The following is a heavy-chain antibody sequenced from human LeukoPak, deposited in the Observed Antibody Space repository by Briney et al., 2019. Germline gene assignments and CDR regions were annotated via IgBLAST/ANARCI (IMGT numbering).Heavy chain of an antibody. J-gene: IGHJ4*02. CDR2: IFGSGGSA. CDR3: AKTTTGYSSGRYPAWPIDY. Sequence: GGSLSLSCAASGFTFGSYAMYWVRQAPGKGLEWVSGIFGSGGSAHYADSVKGRFTISRDNSKNTVYLQMDSLRAEDTATYYCAKTTTGYSSGRYPAWPIDYWGQGTLVTVSS. CDR1: GFTFGSYA. V-gene: IGHV3-23*01. D-gene: IGHD2-15*01.